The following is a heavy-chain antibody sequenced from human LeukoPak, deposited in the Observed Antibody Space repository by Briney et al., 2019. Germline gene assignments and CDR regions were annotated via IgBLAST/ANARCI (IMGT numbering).Heavy chain of an antibody. J-gene: IGHJ4*02. CDR1: GFTFDDYA. CDR2: ISWNSGSI. V-gene: IGHV3-9*01. CDR3: ARIFSVYYVFDY. D-gene: IGHD5/OR15-5a*01. Sequence: SGRSLRLSCAASGFTFDDYAMHWVRQAPGKGLEWVSGISWNSGSIGYADSVKGRFTISRDNAKNSLYLQMNSLRADDTAVYYCARIFSVYYVFDYWGQGTPVTASS.